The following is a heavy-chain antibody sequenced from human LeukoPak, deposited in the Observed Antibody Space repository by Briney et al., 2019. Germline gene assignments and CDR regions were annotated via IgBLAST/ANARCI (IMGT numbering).Heavy chain of an antibody. CDR2: IGGPDDT. CDR1: GFSFSIHA. D-gene: IGHD7-27*01. Sequence: GGSLRLSCAASGFSFSIHAMTWVRQAPGKGLEWVAVIGGPDDTHYADSVKGRFADSRDDSTNTVFLQMNSLRADDSAIYYSAKDATPRNSVWDYFDYWGQGTLVTVSS. J-gene: IGHJ4*02. CDR3: AKDATPRNSVWDYFDY. V-gene: IGHV3-23*01.